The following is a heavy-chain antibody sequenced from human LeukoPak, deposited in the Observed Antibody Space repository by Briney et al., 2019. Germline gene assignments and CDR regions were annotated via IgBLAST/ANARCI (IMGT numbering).Heavy chain of an antibody. CDR1: GFTFSSYA. J-gene: IGHJ4*02. V-gene: IGHV3-30-3*01. D-gene: IGHD3-22*01. CDR2: ISRDGSNK. Sequence: PGGSLRLSCAASGFTFSSYAMHWVRQAPGKGLEWVAVISRDGSNKYYIDSVKGRFTFSRDNSKHTLYLQMNSLRAEDTAVYYCAKDNLYYYDSSGYYYFDYWGQGTLVTVSS. CDR3: AKDNLYYYDSSGYYYFDY.